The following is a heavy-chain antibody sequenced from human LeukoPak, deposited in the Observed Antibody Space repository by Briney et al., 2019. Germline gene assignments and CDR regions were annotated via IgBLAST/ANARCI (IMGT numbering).Heavy chain of an antibody. CDR1: GFTLGIYW. CDR2: ISSSSSYI. CDR3: ARTAAMWSVDWFDP. J-gene: IGHJ5*02. Sequence: GGSLRLSCAASGFTLGIYWMSWVRQAPGKGLEWVSSISSSSSYIYYADSVKGRFTISRDNAKNSLYLQMNSLRAEDTAVYYCARTAAMWSVDWFDPWGQGTLVTVSS. D-gene: IGHD2-2*01. V-gene: IGHV3-21*01.